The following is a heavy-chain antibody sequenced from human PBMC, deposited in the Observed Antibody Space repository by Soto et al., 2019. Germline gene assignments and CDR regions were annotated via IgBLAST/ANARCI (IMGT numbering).Heavy chain of an antibody. CDR2: IYYSGST. D-gene: IGHD6-13*01. CDR1: GGSISSYY. V-gene: IGHV4-59*08. J-gene: IGHJ4*02. Sequence: PSETLSLTCTVSGGSISSYYWSWIRQPPGKGLEWIGYIYYSGSTNYNPSLKGRVTISVDTPKNQFSLKLSSVTAADTAVYYCARTETVGAAAYFDYWGQGTLVTVSS. CDR3: ARTETVGAAAYFDY.